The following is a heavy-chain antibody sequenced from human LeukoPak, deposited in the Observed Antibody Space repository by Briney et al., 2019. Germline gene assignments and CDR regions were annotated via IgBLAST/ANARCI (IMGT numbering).Heavy chain of an antibody. J-gene: IGHJ3*02. CDR1: GFTFSSYA. CDR3: AKSTDDYASSGYGAFDI. V-gene: IGHV3-23*01. D-gene: IGHD3-22*01. Sequence: GGSLRLSCAASGFTFSSYAMSWVRQAPGQGLEWVSAISGSGGSTYYADSVKGRFTISRDNSKNTLYLEMNSLRAEDTAVYYCAKSTDDYASSGYGAFDIWGQGTMVTVSS. CDR2: ISGSGGST.